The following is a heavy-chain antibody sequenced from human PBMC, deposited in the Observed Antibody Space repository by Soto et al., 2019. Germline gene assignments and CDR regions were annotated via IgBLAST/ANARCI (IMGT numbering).Heavy chain of an antibody. V-gene: IGHV1-8*01. Sequence: ASVKVSCKASGYTFTSYDINWVRQATGQGLERMGRMNPNSGNTGYAQKFQGRVTMTRNTSISTAYMELSSLRSEDTAVYYCARGRDYDFWSGPDYYYYYMDVWGKGTTVTVSS. J-gene: IGHJ6*03. CDR2: MNPNSGNT. CDR3: ARGRDYDFWSGPDYYYYYMDV. CDR1: GYTFTSYD. D-gene: IGHD3-3*01.